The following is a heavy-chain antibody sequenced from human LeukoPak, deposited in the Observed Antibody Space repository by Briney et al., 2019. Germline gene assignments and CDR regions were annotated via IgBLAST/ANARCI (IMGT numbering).Heavy chain of an antibody. D-gene: IGHD6-19*01. CDR2: ISGSGGST. CDR3: AKFSHGGLGIDSSGWYFPYNWFDP. Sequence: PGGSLRLSCAASGFTFSSYAMSWVRQAPGKGLEWVSAISGSGGSTYYADSVKGRFTISRDNSKNTLYLQMNSLRAEDTAVYYCAKFSHGGLGIDSSGWYFPYNWFDPWGQGTLVTVSS. V-gene: IGHV3-23*01. CDR1: GFTFSSYA. J-gene: IGHJ5*02.